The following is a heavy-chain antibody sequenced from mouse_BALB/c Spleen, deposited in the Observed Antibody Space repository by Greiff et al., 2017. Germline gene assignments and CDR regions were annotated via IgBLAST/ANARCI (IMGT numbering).Heavy chain of an antibody. CDR1: GFTFSSYA. CDR3: ARVYYGSSLYYFDY. Sequence: EVQRVESGGGLVKPGGSLKLSCAASGFTFSSYAMSWVRQSPEKRLEWVAEISSGGSYTYYPDTVTGRFTISRDNAKNTLYLEMSSLRSEDTAMYYCARVYYGSSLYYFDYWGQGTTLTVSS. J-gene: IGHJ2*01. V-gene: IGHV5-9-4*01. CDR2: ISSGGSYT. D-gene: IGHD1-1*01.